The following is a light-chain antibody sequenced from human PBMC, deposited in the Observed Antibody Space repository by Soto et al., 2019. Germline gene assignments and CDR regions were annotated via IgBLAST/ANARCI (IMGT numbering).Light chain of an antibody. CDR1: QSLVNSDGNTY. CDR2: KVS. Sequence: DVVMTQSPFSLPVTLGQPASISCRSSQSLVNSDGNTYLNWFQQRPGQSRRRLIYKVSNRDSGVPDRFSGSGSGTDFTLIINRVEADDLGVYFCMQTTHWPHTFGQGTKLEIK. J-gene: IGKJ2*01. CDR3: MQTTHWPHT. V-gene: IGKV2-30*01.